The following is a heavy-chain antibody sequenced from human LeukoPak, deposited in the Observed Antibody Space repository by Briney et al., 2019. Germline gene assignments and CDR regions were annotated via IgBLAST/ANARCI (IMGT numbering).Heavy chain of an antibody. Sequence: GSLRLSCAASGFTFSSYGMSWVRQPPGKALEWIGNIFYSGSTYYSPSLKSRVTISLDTSRNQFSLKLNSVTAADTAVYYCATTTIRLGYWGQGTLVTVSS. CDR2: IFYSGST. J-gene: IGHJ4*02. D-gene: IGHD1-26*01. CDR1: GFTFSSYG. CDR3: ATTTIRLGY. V-gene: IGHV4-59*12.